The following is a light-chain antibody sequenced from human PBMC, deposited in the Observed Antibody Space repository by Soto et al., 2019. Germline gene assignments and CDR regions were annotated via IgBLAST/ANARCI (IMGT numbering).Light chain of an antibody. CDR2: DVS. CDR3: CSFAGGFYV. V-gene: IGLV2-11*01. Sequence: QSAPTQPPSVSGSPGQSVTISCTGTSSDVGGYNYVSWYQQHPGKAPKVIIFDVSKRPSGVPDRFSGSKSGSTASLTISGLQPDDEGDYYCCSFAGGFYVVGTGTKLTVL. J-gene: IGLJ1*01. CDR1: SSDVGGYNY.